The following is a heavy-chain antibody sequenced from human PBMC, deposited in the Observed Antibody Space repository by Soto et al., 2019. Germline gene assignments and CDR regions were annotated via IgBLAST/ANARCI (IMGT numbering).Heavy chain of an antibody. J-gene: IGHJ4*02. D-gene: IGHD6-19*01. CDR3: ARERRGWYTESDPCYFDF. CDR1: GYTFTSYG. V-gene: IGHV1-18*01. CDR2: ISAYNGNT. Sequence: ASVKVSCKASGYTFTSYGISWVRQAPGQGLEWMGWISAYNGNTNYAQKLQGRVTMTTDTSTSTAYMELRSLRSDDTAVYYCARERRGWYTESDPCYFDFWGQGTLVTVSS.